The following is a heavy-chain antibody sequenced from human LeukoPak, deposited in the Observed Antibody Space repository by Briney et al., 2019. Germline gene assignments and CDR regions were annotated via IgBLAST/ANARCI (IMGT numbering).Heavy chain of an antibody. CDR2: IYYSGST. CDR3: ARFYDSRGVDPDAFDI. CDR1: GGSISSGGYS. D-gene: IGHD3-22*01. J-gene: IGHJ3*02. Sequence: SETLSLTCTVSGGSISSGGYSWSWIRQHPGKGLEWIGYIYYSGSTYYNPSLKSRVTISVDTSKNQFSLKLSSVTAADTAVYYCARFYDSRGVDPDAFDIWGQGTMVTVSS. V-gene: IGHV4-31*03.